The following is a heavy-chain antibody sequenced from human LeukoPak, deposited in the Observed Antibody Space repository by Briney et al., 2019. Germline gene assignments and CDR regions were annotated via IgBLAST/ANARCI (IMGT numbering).Heavy chain of an antibody. CDR2: IYYSGST. D-gene: IGHD6-13*01. J-gene: IGHJ5*02. Sequence: SETLSLTCSVSGGFNTHYYWSWIRQPPGKGLEWIGYIYYSGSTNYNPSLKSRVTISVDTSKNQFSLKLSSVTAADTAVYYCARLLLAAAGLSWFDPWGQGTLVTVSP. CDR3: ARLLLAAAGLSWFDP. CDR1: GGFNTHYY. V-gene: IGHV4-59*08.